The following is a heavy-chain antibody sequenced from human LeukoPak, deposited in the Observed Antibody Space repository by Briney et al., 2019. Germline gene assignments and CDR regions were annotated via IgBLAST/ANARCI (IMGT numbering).Heavy chain of an antibody. CDR3: TRDSRAEYSSRWFYYYYGMDI. D-gene: IGHD6-13*01. V-gene: IGHV3-15*01. CDR2: IKSKTDGGTT. J-gene: IGHJ6*02. CDR1: GFTFSNAW. Sequence: PGGSLTLSCAASGFTFSNAWMSWVRQAPGKGLEWVGRIKSKTDGGTTDYAAPVKGRFTISRDDSKNTLYLQMNSLITDDTAVYYCTRDSRAEYSSRWFYYYYGMDIWGQGTTVTVSS.